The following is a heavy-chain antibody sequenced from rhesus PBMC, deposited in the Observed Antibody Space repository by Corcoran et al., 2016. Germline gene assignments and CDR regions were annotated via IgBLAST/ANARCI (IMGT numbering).Heavy chain of an antibody. CDR1: GYSISSGYY. V-gene: IGHV4-122*02. CDR2: NTYSGST. Sequence: QVQLQESGPGLVKPSETLSLTCAVSGYSISSGYYWSWIRQPPGKGLEWIGYNTYSGSTSYNPSLKSRVTISRDTSKNQFSLKLSSVTAADTAVYYCARGVYWIDYWGQGVLVTVSS. D-gene: IGHD2-21*01. J-gene: IGHJ4*01. CDR3: ARGVYWIDY.